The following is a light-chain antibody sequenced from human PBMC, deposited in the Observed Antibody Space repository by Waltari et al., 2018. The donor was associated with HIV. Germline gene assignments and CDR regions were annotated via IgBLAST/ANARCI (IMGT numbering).Light chain of an antibody. CDR1: SSNIGNTY. J-gene: IGLJ1*01. V-gene: IGLV1-51*01. CDR2: DNN. CDR3: GTWDSSLSAVV. Sequence: QSVLTQPPSVSAAPGQKVTISCSGSSSNIGNTYLSWYQLLPGTAPKLLIYDNNKRPSGIPDRFSGSKSGTSATLGITGLQTGDEADYYCGTWDSSLSAVVFGTGTKVTVL.